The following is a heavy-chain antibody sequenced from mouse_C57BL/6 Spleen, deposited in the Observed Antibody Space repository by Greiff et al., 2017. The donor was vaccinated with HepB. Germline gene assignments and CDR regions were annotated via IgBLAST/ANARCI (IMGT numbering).Heavy chain of an antibody. CDR2: INPSTGGT. Sequence: EVKLMESGPELVKPGASVKISCKASGYSFTGYYMNWVKQSPEKSLEWIGEINPSTGGTTYNQKFKAKATLTVDKSSSTAYMQLKSLTSEDSAVYYCARSYGGYYYAMDYWGQGTSVTVSS. D-gene: IGHD2-12*01. V-gene: IGHV1-42*01. J-gene: IGHJ4*01. CDR3: ARSYGGYYYAMDY. CDR1: GYSFTGYY.